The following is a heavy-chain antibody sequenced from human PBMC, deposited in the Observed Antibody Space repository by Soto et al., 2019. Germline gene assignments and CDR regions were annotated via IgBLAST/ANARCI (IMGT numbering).Heavy chain of an antibody. J-gene: IGHJ4*02. Sequence: LRLSCAVSGFSIRSYWMSWVRQAPGKGLEWVASIKEDGSEIYYVESVRGRFTISRDSAENALHLLMNSLSAEDTGVYFCARDVGFDYVNWGQGTLVTSPQ. V-gene: IGHV3-7*01. D-gene: IGHD3-16*01. CDR3: ARDVGFDYVN. CDR1: GFSIRSYW. CDR2: IKEDGSEI.